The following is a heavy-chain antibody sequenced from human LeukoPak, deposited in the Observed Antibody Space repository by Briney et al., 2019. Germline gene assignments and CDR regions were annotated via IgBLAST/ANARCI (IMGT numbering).Heavy chain of an antibody. V-gene: IGHV4-4*07. D-gene: IGHD2-2*01. CDR2: IYTSGST. Sequence: SETLSLTCTVSGGSISSCYWSWIRQPAGKGLEWIGRIYTSGSTNYNPSLKSRVTMSVDTSKNQFSLKLSSVTAADTAVYYCARDTPGLIVVVPAALGAFDIWGQGTMVTSLQ. J-gene: IGHJ3*02. CDR3: ARDTPGLIVVVPAALGAFDI. CDR1: GGSISSCY.